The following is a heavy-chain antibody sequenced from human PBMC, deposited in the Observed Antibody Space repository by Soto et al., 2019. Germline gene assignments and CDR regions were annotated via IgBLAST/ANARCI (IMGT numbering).Heavy chain of an antibody. CDR2: IKQDGSAK. D-gene: IGHD2-15*01. CDR1: GCTFWGDW. CDR3: ASDFYGGFSYGPGDN. J-gene: IGHJ4*02. V-gene: IGHV3-7*01. Sequence: PGGSLRLSCVASGCTFWGDWMSWVRQAPGKGLERVANIKQDGSAKQYLDSVRGRFTISRDNSKNSVYLQMNSLRAEDTALYYCASDFYGGFSYGPGDNWGQGTLVTVSS.